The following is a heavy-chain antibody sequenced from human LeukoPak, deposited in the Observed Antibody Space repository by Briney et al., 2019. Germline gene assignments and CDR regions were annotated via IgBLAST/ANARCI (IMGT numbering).Heavy chain of an antibody. CDR2: MNTNSGRR. V-gene: IGHV1-8*02. CDR1: GCTFTSYD. D-gene: IGHD3-16*01. CDR3: ARVPRGSGFDY. Sequence: SEKVSCKGSGCTFTSYDINWVRQATGPGLEWLGWMNTNSGRRGYAQKLYGRVTMTMNTDISTAYMELSSLRSEETAVYYSARVPRGSGFDYWGERTLVTVSS. J-gene: IGHJ4*02.